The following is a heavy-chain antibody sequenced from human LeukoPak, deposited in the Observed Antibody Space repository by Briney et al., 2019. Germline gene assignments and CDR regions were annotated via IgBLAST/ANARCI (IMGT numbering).Heavy chain of an antibody. V-gene: IGHV4-34*01. D-gene: IGHD2-15*01. CDR3: ARARGYCSGGSCPSYWLYYYYGMDV. CDR1: GGSFSGYY. CDR2: INHRGST. J-gene: IGHJ6*04. Sequence: SETLSLTCAVYGGSFSGYYWSWIRQPPGKGLEWIGEINHRGSTNYNPSLKSRVTISVDTSKNQFSLKLSSVTAADTAVYYCARARGYCSGGSCPSYWLYYYYGMDVWGKGTTVTVSS.